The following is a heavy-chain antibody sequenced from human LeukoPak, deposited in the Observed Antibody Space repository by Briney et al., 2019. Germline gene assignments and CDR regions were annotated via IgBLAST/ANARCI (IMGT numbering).Heavy chain of an antibody. D-gene: IGHD3-22*01. Sequence: GGSLRLSCAASGFTFSSHAMSWVRQAPGKGLEWVSGISGSGGSTYYADSVKGRFTISRDNSKNTLYLQMNSLRAEDTAVYYCATAYYYDSRGYDPVDYWGQGTLVTVSS. V-gene: IGHV3-23*01. CDR1: GFTFSSHA. J-gene: IGHJ4*02. CDR3: ATAYYYDSRGYDPVDY. CDR2: ISGSGGST.